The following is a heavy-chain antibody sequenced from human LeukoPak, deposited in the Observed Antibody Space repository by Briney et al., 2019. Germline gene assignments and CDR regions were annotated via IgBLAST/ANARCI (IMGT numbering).Heavy chain of an antibody. CDR2: IIPIFGTA. Sequence: ASVKVSCKASGGTFSSYAISWVRQAPGQGLEWMGGIIPIFGTANYAQKFQGRVTITADESTSTAYMELSSLRSEDTAVYYCARASSSGGSLNWFDPWGQGTLVTVSS. J-gene: IGHJ5*02. D-gene: IGHD2-15*01. CDR1: GGTFSSYA. CDR3: ARASSSGGSLNWFDP. V-gene: IGHV1-69*13.